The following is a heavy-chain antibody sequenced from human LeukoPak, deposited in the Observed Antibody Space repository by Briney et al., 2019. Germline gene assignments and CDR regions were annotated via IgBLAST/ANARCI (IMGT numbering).Heavy chain of an antibody. D-gene: IGHD3-3*01. V-gene: IGHV3-74*01. CDR3: ARGLYYDFWDIDY. Sequence: GRSLRLSCAASGFTFSSYDMHWVRQGPGKGLVWVSRIKSDGSSTSYAESVKGRFTISRDNAKNSLYLQMNSLRAEDTAVYYCARGLYYDFWDIDYWGQGTLVTVSS. J-gene: IGHJ4*02. CDR1: GFTFSSYD. CDR2: IKSDGSST.